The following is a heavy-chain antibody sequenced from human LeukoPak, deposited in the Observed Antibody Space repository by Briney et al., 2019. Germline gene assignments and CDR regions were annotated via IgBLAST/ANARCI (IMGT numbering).Heavy chain of an antibody. CDR2: INWNGGST. Sequence: GGSLRLSCAASGFTFSTYWMHWVRQAPGKGLEWVSGINWNGGSTGYADSVKGRFTISRDNAKNSLYLQMDSLRAEDTALYYCARIAVAGYWYFDLWGRGTLVTVSS. CDR1: GFTFSTYW. D-gene: IGHD6-19*01. J-gene: IGHJ2*01. CDR3: ARIAVAGYWYFDL. V-gene: IGHV3-20*04.